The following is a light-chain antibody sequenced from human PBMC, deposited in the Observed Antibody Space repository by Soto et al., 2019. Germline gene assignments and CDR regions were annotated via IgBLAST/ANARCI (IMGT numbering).Light chain of an antibody. Sequence: QSPSTLSASVGDRVTITCRASQSISSWLAWYQQKPGKAPKLLIYKASSLESGVPSRFSGSGSGTEFTLTISSLQPDDFATYYCQQYNSYSYTFGQGTRLEIK. CDR1: QSISSW. CDR3: QQYNSYSYT. CDR2: KAS. V-gene: IGKV1-5*03. J-gene: IGKJ5*01.